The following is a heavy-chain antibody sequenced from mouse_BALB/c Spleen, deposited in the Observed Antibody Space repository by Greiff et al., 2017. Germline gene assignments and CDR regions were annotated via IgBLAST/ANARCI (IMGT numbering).Heavy chain of an antibody. D-gene: IGHD2-3*01. V-gene: IGHV5-15*02. CDR3: ARDGYYVYAMDY. CDR2: ISNLAYSI. J-gene: IGHJ4*01. CDR1: GFTFSDYG. Sequence: EVHLVESGGGLVQPGGSRKLSCAASGFTFSDYGMAWVRQAPGKGPEWVAFISNLAYSIYYADTVTGRFTISRENAKNTLYLEMSSLRSEDTAMYYCARDGYYVYAMDYWGQGTSVTVSS.